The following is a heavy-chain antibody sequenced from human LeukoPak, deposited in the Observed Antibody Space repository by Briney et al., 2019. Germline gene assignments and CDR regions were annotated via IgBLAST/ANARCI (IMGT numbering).Heavy chain of an antibody. D-gene: IGHD3-3*01. CDR2: IRSKAYGGTT. Sequence: GGSLRLSCTASGFTFGDYAMSWVRQAPGKGLEWVGFIRSKAYGGTTEYAASVKGRFTISRDDSKSIAYLQMNRLKTEDTAVYYCTSTYYDFWSGYFLDYWGQGTLVTVSS. CDR1: GFTFGDYA. V-gene: IGHV3-49*04. J-gene: IGHJ4*02. CDR3: TSTYYDFWSGYFLDY.